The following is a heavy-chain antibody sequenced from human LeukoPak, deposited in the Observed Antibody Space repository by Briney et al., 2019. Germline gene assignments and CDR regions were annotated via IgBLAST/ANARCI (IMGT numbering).Heavy chain of an antibody. CDR3: ARVRLTTVTDY. CDR1: GGSFSGYY. CDR2: INHSGST. J-gene: IGHJ4*02. D-gene: IGHD4-17*01. Sequence: SETLSLTCAVYGGSFSGYYWSWIRQPPGKWLEWIGEINHSGSTNYNPSLKSRVTISVDTSKNQFSLKLGSVTAADTAVYYCARVRLTTVTDYWGQGTLVTVSS. V-gene: IGHV4-34*01.